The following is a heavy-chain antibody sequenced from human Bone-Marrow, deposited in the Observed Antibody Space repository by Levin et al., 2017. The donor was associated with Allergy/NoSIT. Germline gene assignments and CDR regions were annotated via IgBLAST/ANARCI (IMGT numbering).Heavy chain of an antibody. CDR2: IKSKTDGGTT. Sequence: ETLSLTCAASRFTFSNAWMSWVRQAPGKGLEWVGRIKSKTDGGTTDYAAPVKGRFTISRDDSENTLYLQMNRLKTEDTAVYYCTTPYSSSTLYWYFDLWGRGTLVTVSS. J-gene: IGHJ2*01. CDR3: TTPYSSSTLYWYFDL. CDR1: RFTFSNAW. D-gene: IGHD6-6*01. V-gene: IGHV3-15*01.